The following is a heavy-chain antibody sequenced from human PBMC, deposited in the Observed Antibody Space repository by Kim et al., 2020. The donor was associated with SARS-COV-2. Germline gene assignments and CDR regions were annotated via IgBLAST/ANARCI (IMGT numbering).Heavy chain of an antibody. V-gene: IGHV3-23*01. Sequence: GGSLRLSCAASGFTFSSYAMSWVRQAPGKGLEWVSAISGSGGSTYYADSVKGRFTISGDNSKNTLYLQMNSLRAEDTAVYYCAKVIDRAIAAAPYYYYGMDVWGQGTTVTVSS. CDR3: AKVIDRAIAAAPYYYYGMDV. D-gene: IGHD6-13*01. CDR2: ISGSGGST. J-gene: IGHJ6*02. CDR1: GFTFSSYA.